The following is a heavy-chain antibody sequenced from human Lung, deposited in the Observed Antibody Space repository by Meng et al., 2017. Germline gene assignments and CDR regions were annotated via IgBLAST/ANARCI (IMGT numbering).Heavy chain of an antibody. J-gene: IGHJ4*02. V-gene: IGHV4-34*01. D-gene: IGHD4-11*01. CDR3: ARGPTTMAHDFDY. CDR1: GGSCSEVD. CDR2: LNHSGST. Sequence: QLKPVAAALVTPSETLSLTCLVSGGSCSEVDWSWIRQPPGKELESIGELNHSGSTNYNPSLESRATISVDTSQNNLSLKLSSVTAAXSAVYYXARGPTTMAHDFDYWGQGTLVTVSS.